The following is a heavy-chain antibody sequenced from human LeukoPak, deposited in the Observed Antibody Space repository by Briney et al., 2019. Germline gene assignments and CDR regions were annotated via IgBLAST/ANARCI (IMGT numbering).Heavy chain of an antibody. D-gene: IGHD2-8*01. J-gene: IGHJ4*02. V-gene: IGHV1-2*02. CDR2: INPISGDT. CDR3: AREGWLMVYYFDY. CDR1: GYIFTGYY. Sequence: ASVKVSCKASGYIFTGYYMHWVRQAPGQGLEWMGWINPISGDTNYAQKFQGRVTMTRDRSTKTTYMELYKITSDDTAVYYCAREGWLMVYYFDYWGQGTLVTVSS.